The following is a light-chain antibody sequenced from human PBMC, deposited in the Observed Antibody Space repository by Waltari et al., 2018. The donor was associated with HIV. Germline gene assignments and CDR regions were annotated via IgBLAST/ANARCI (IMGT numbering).Light chain of an antibody. J-gene: IGKJ5*01. CDR3: QQRSNWPIS. V-gene: IGKV3-11*01. CDR2: GAS. Sequence: EILFTQSPATLSLSPGETPTAACRASQSVGNYLAWYQQKPGQAPRLLMYGASSRATGIPARFSGSGSGTDFTLTISSLEPGDFGVYYCQQRSNWPISFGQGTRLEIK. CDR1: QSVGNY.